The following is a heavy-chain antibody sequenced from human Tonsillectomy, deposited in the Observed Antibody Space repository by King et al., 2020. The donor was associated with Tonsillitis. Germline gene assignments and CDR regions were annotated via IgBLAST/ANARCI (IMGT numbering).Heavy chain of an antibody. V-gene: IGHV3-30*18. CDR2: ISYDGNNK. CDR1: GFSFSHYA. CDR3: AKDLVKCVDSFGMDD. D-gene: IGHD5-12*01. J-gene: IGHJ6*02. Sequence: VQLVESGGGVVQPGRSLRLSCAASGFSFSHYAMHWVRQAPGKGLEWVALISYDGNNKYYADSVKGRFTISRDNSKNTLYLQMNSLGTEDPTVYYCAKDLVKCVDSFGMDDWGLGTTVTVSS.